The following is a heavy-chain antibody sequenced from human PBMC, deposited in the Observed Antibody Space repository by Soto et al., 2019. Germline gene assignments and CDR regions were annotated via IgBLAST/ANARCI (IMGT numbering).Heavy chain of an antibody. J-gene: IGHJ6*02. CDR2: IYYSGST. CDR1: GGSISSSSYY. CDR3: ARHPKGQQLRNGMDV. D-gene: IGHD6-13*01. V-gene: IGHV4-39*01. Sequence: QLQLQESGPGLVKPSETLSLTCTVSGGSISSSSYYWGWIRQPPGKGLEWIGSIYYSGSTYYNPSLKSRVTISVDTSKNQFSLKLSSVTAADTAVYYCARHPKGQQLRNGMDVWGQGTTVTVSS.